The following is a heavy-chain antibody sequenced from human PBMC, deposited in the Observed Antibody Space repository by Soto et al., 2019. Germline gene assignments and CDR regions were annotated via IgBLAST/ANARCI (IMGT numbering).Heavy chain of an antibody. CDR2: ISAYNGNT. Sequence: GASVKVSCRASGYTFTSYGISWARQAPGQGLEWMGWISAYNGNTNYAQKLQGRVTMTTDTSTSTAYMELRSVRSDDTAVYYWARAAAGDYYYYGIDFCGRGPRVSV. D-gene: IGHD6-13*01. CDR3: ARAAAGDYYYYGIDF. V-gene: IGHV1-18*01. J-gene: IGHJ6*01. CDR1: GYTFTSYG.